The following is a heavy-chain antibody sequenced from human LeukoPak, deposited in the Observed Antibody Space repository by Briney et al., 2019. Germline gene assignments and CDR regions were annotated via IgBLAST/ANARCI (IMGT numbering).Heavy chain of an antibody. CDR3: ARGVVSSSTSSRPDAAHAFDI. CDR2: IYYSGST. CDR1: GGSISSGGYY. Sequence: SQTLSLTCTVSGGSISSGGYYWSWIRQHPGKGLEWIGYIYYSGSTYYNPSLKSRVTISVDTSKNQFSLKLSSVTAADTAVYYCARGVVSSSTSSRPDAAHAFDIWGPGTMVTVSS. V-gene: IGHV4-31*03. J-gene: IGHJ3*02. D-gene: IGHD2-2*01.